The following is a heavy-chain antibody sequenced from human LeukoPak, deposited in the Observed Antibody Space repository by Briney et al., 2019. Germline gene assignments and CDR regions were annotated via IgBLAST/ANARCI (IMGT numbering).Heavy chain of an antibody. D-gene: IGHD2-15*01. CDR3: ASGATGDCSGGSCWRTFDY. V-gene: IGHV3-33*01. J-gene: IGHJ4*02. CDR2: IWYDGRNK. CDR1: GFTFSSYG. Sequence: GGSLRLSCAAAGFTFSSYGMHWVRQAPGKGLEWVAVIWYDGRNKYYADSVKGRFTISRDNSKNTLYLQMNSLRAEDTAVYYCASGATGDCSGGSCWRTFDYWGQGTLVTVSS.